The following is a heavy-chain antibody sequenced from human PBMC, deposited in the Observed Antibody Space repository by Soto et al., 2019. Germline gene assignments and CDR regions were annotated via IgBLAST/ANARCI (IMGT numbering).Heavy chain of an antibody. CDR2: IYFAGSDT. Sequence: GESLKISCKASGYSSANFWIGWVRQMPGKGLEWMGFIYFAGSDTRYTPPFQDQVTISADKSINTAYLQWNSLRASDTAIFYCAIATHGTSYFDYLGQGTLVTVS. J-gene: IGHJ4*02. V-gene: IGHV5-51*01. CDR3: AIATHGTSYFDY. CDR1: GYSSANFW. D-gene: IGHD6-13*01.